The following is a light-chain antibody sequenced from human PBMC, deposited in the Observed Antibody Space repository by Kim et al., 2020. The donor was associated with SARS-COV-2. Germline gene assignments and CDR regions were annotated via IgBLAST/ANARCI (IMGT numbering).Light chain of an antibody. CDR2: EDS. J-gene: IGLJ2*01. V-gene: IGLV3-1*01. Sequence: PGQTARISWSGDKLGDTYIYWYQQKPGQSPTLVIYEDSNRPSGIPERFSGYSSGNTATLTISGTQAMDEADFYCQAWDSDTADVVFGGGTQLTVL. CDR3: QAWDSDTADVV. CDR1: KLGDTY.